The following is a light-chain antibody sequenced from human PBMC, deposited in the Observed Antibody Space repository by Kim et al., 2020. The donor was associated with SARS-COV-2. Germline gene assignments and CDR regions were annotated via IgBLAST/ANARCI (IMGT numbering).Light chain of an antibody. J-gene: IGKJ1*01. CDR3: QQYYSTPRT. Sequence: ASINCKSSQSVLYSSNNKNYLAWYQQKPGQPPKLLIYWASTRESGVPDRFSGSGSGTDFTLTISSLQAEDVAVYYCQQYYSTPRTFGQGTKVDIK. V-gene: IGKV4-1*01. CDR2: WAS. CDR1: QSVLYSSNNKNY.